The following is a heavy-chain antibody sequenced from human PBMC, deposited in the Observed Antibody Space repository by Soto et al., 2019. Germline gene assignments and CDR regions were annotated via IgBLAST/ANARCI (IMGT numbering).Heavy chain of an antibody. CDR2: ISYTGST. V-gene: IGHV4-59*11. CDR1: GGSISGHY. J-gene: IGHJ6*03. D-gene: IGHD1-1*01. CDR3: ALDPDWKNKYYMDV. Sequence: PSETLSLTCTVSGGSISGHYWSWIRQPPGKGLEWVGYISYTGSTNYNPSLKSRATISADTSKNLFSLRLSSVTAADTAIYYCALDPDWKNKYYMDVWGKGTTVTVSS.